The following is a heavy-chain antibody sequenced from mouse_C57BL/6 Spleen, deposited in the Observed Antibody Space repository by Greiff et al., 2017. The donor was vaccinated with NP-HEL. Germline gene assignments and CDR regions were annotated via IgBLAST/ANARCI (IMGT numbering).Heavy chain of an antibody. CDR2: IYPGSGST. CDR3: ARNPGAMAY. Sequence: QVQLQQPGAELVKPGASVKMSCKASGYTFTSYWITWVKQRPGQGLEWIGDIYPGSGSTNYHEKFKSKATMSVDKSTITAYMQLSSLTSEDSAVYYCARNPGAMAYWGQGTVVTVSS. CDR1: GYTFTSYW. V-gene: IGHV1-55*01. J-gene: IGHJ4*01.